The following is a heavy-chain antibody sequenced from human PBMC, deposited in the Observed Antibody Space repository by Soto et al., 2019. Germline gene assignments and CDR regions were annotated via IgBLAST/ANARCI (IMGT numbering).Heavy chain of an antibody. Sequence: VQLLESGGGLVQPGGSLRLSCAASGFTFSSYAMSWVRQAPGKGLEWVSAISGSGGSTYYSDSVKGRFTISRDNSKNTLYLQMNSLRAEDTAVYYCAKAGTVVTQNPDHWGQGTLVNVSS. V-gene: IGHV3-23*01. CDR3: AKAGTVVTQNPDH. D-gene: IGHD2-21*02. CDR2: ISGSGGST. J-gene: IGHJ4*02. CDR1: GFTFSSYA.